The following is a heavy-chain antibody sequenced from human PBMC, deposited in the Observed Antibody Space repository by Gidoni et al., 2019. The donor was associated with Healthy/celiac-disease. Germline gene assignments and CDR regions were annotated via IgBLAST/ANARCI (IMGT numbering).Heavy chain of an antibody. V-gene: IGHV3-48*01. CDR1: GFTFSSYS. Sequence: SGFTFSSYSMNWVRQAPGKGLEWVSYISSSSSTIYYAGSVKGRFTISRDNAKNPLYLKMNNLRAEDTAVYYCARGGRSGSKTSDYWGQGTLVTVSS. CDR3: ARGGRSGSKTSDY. CDR2: ISSSSSTI. J-gene: IGHJ4*02. D-gene: IGHD3-3*01.